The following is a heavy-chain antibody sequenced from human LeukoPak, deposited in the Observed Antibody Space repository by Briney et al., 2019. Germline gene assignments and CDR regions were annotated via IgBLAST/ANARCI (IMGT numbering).Heavy chain of an antibody. D-gene: IGHD2-2*01. CDR3: AKASFVVVPAASLDY. Sequence: GGSLRLSCAASGFTFSSYAMSWVCQAPGKGLEWVSAISGSGGSTYYADSVKGRFTISRDNSKNTLYLQMNSLRAEDTAVYYCAKASFVVVPAASLDYWGQGTLVTVSS. CDR1: GFTFSSYA. J-gene: IGHJ4*02. CDR2: ISGSGGST. V-gene: IGHV3-23*01.